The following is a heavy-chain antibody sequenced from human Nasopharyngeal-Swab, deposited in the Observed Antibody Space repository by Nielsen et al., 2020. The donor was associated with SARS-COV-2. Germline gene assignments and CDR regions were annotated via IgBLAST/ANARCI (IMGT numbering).Heavy chain of an antibody. CDR3: ARDPIPAGGSDGFDI. J-gene: IGHJ3*02. Sequence: GGSLRLSCAASGFPFNIYWMSWVRQAPGKRLEWVANIKQDGSEKYYVNSVKGRFTISRDNAKNSLYLQMNSLRAEDTAVYYCARDPIPAGGSDGFDIWGQGTMVTVSS. CDR2: IKQDGSEK. CDR1: GFPFNIYW. V-gene: IGHV3-7*01. D-gene: IGHD1-26*01.